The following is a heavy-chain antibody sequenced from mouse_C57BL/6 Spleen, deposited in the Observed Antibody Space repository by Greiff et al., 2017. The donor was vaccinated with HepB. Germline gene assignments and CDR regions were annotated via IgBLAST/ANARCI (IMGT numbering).Heavy chain of an antibody. Sequence: EVQGVESGGGLVQPGGSLSLSCAASGFTFTDYYMSWVRQPPGKALEWLGFIRNKANGYTTEYSASVKGRFTISRDNSQSILYLQMNALRAEDSATYYCARYKGYGSSPYWYFDVWGTGTTVTVSS. V-gene: IGHV7-3*01. CDR1: GFTFTDYY. D-gene: IGHD1-1*01. J-gene: IGHJ1*03. CDR3: ARYKGYGSSPYWYFDV. CDR2: IRNKANGYTT.